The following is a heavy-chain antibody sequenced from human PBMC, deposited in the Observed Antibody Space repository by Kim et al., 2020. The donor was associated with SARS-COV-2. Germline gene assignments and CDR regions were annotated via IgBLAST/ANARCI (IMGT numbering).Heavy chain of an antibody. CDR1: GGTFSSYA. CDR3: ARVHGYGSGSYYNWFDP. CDR2: IIPIFGTA. Sequence: SVKVSCKASGGTFSSYAISWVRQAPGQGLEWMGGIIPIFGTANYAQKFQGRVTITADESTSTAYMELSSLRSEDTAVYYCARVHGYGSGSYYNWFDPWGQGPLVTVSS. J-gene: IGHJ5*02. V-gene: IGHV1-69*13. D-gene: IGHD3-10*01.